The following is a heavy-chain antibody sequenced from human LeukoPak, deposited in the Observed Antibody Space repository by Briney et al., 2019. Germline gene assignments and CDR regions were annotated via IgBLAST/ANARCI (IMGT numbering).Heavy chain of an antibody. V-gene: IGHV4-4*07. CDR3: AREGEVVVAPHYGMDV. CDR2: IYTSGST. D-gene: IGHD2-15*01. CDR1: GGSISSYY. Sequence: SETLSLTCTVSGGSISSYYWSWIRQPAGKRLEWIGRIYTSGSTNYNPSLKSRVTMSVDTSKNQFSLKLSSVTAADTAVYYCAREGEVVVAPHYGMDVWGQGTTVTVSS. J-gene: IGHJ6*02.